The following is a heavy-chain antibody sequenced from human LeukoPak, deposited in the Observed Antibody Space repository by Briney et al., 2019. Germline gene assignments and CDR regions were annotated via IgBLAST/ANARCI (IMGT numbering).Heavy chain of an antibody. CDR2: ISVSGNT. D-gene: IGHD1-26*01. J-gene: IGHJ3*02. V-gene: IGHV3-23*01. Sequence: PGGSLRLSCAASGLTLSSYAMSWVRQGPGKGLEWVSAISVSGNTYHADSVKGRFTISRDSSKNSLYLQMNSLRAEDTAVYYRARESPGLGRAFDIWGQGTMVTVSS. CDR3: ARESPGLGRAFDI. CDR1: GLTLSSYA.